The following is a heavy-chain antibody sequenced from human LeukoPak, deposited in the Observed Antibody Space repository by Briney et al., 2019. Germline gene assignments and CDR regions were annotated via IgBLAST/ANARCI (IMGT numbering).Heavy chain of an antibody. D-gene: IGHD2-2*01. CDR1: GFTFSRYA. Sequence: GGSLRLSRAASGFTFSRYAMSWVREAPGKGLECVSAISGCGGSTVYADSVRGRFTISRDNSKDTLFLQMNSLRVEDTAVYYCARGGCVSLTCYAEIGDWGQGTLVTVSS. CDR3: ARGGCVSLTCYAEIGD. CDR2: ISGCGGST. J-gene: IGHJ4*02. V-gene: IGHV3-23*01.